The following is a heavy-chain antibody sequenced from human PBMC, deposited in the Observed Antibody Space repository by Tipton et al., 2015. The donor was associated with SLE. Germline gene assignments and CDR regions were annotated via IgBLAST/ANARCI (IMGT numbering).Heavy chain of an antibody. CDR2: ISYDGSNK. CDR3: ARAAQQWLGAFDI. CDR1: GFTFSSYG. V-gene: IGHV3-30*03. J-gene: IGHJ3*02. Sequence: RSLRLSCAASGFTFSSYGMHWVRQAPGKGLEWVAVISYDGSNKYYADSVKGRFTISRDNSKNTLYLQMNSLRAEDTAVYYCARAAQQWLGAFDIWGQGTMVTVSS. D-gene: IGHD6-19*01.